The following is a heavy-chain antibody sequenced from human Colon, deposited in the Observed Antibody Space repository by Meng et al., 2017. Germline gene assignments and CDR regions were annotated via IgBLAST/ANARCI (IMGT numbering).Heavy chain of an antibody. V-gene: IGHV1-2*02. CDR2: INPKTDVT. CDR1: GYSFTGYY. J-gene: IGHJ4*02. D-gene: IGHD3-9*01. CDR3: ARGNDIFTGHPHFDY. Sequence: ASVKVSCKTSGYSFTGYYIHWIRQAPGQGLECMGWINPKTDVTYFAQNFQGRVTVTWDASISTAYMELYSLKSDDTAVYYYARGNDIFTGHPHFDYWGQGTLVTVSS.